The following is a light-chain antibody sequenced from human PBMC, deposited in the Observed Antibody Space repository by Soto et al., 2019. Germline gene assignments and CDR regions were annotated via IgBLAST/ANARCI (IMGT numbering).Light chain of an antibody. J-gene: IGKJ1*01. V-gene: IGKV1-8*01. Sequence: AIRMTQSPSSLSASPGDRVTVTCRASQGISSYLAWYQQKPGKAPKLLIYAASTLQSGVPSRFSGSGSGTDFTLTISSLQPDDFATYYCQHYNSYSEAFGQGTKV. CDR2: AAS. CDR1: QGISSY. CDR3: QHYNSYSEA.